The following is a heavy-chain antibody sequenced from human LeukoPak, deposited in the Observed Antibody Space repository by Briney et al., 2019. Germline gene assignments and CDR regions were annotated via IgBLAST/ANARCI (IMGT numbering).Heavy chain of an antibody. J-gene: IGHJ4*02. D-gene: IGHD5-18*01. Sequence: SETLSLTCAVYGGSFSGYYWSWIRQPPGKGLEWIGSIYYSGSTYYNPSLKSRVTISVDTSKNQFSLKLSSVTAADTAVYYCARCGYSSGYWGQGTLVTVSS. V-gene: IGHV4-34*01. CDR2: IYYSGST. CDR3: ARCGYSSGY. CDR1: GGSFSGYY.